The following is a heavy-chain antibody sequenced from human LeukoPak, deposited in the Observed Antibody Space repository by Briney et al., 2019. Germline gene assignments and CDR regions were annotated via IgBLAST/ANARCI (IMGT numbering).Heavy chain of an antibody. D-gene: IGHD4-23*01. CDR3: ARDPDYGGNSGNEVSRNGFDY. CDR2: ISSSSSTI. CDR1: GFIFTDYW. Sequence: GGSLRLSCAASGFIFTDYWMYWVRQAPGKGLEWVSYISSSSSTIYYADSVKGRFTISRDNAKNSLYLQMNSLRAEDTAVYYCARDPDYGGNSGNEVSRNGFDYWGQGTLVTVSS. V-gene: IGHV3-48*01. J-gene: IGHJ4*02.